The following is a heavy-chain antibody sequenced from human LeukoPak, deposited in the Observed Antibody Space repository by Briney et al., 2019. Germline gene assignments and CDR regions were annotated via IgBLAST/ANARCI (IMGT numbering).Heavy chain of an antibody. J-gene: IGHJ4*02. D-gene: IGHD3-10*01. CDR2: ITTEGTTT. CDR3: ARDNNYGSDY. CDR1: GFTFSRYW. V-gene: IGHV3-74*01. Sequence: GGSLRLSCAASGFTFSRYWMHWVRQAPGKGLVWVSRITTEGTTTSYADSVKGRFTISRDNAKNTLYLQMNSLRAEDTAVYYCARDNNYGSDYWGQGTLVTVSS.